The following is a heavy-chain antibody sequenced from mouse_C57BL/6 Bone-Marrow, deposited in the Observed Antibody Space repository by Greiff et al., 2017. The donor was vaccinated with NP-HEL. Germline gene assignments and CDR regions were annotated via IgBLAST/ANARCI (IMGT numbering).Heavy chain of an antibody. D-gene: IGHD1-1*01. Sequence: EVQLQQSGPELVKPGASVKISCKASGYSFTDYNMNWVKQSNGKSLEWIGEINPNYGTTSYNQKFKGKATLTVDQSSSTAYMQLNSLTSEDSAVYYCGAGYYYGSSRYFDVWGTGTTVTVSS. V-gene: IGHV1-39*01. CDR1: GYSFTDYN. CDR2: INPNYGTT. CDR3: GAGYYYGSSRYFDV. J-gene: IGHJ1*03.